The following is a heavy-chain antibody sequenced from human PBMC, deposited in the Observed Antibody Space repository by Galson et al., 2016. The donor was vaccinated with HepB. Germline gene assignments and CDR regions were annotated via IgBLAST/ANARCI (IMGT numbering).Heavy chain of an antibody. CDR3: VRDGPSGNEAFDI. CDR2: TYYRSEWYY. J-gene: IGHJ3*02. V-gene: IGHV6-1*01. CDR1: GDSVSNNRAA. Sequence: CAISGDSVSNNRAAWNWIRQSPSRGLERLGRTYYRSEWYYDYATTVQSRITINSDTSKNQFSLQLNSVTPEDTALYYCVRDGPSGNEAFDIWGQGTMVTVSS. D-gene: IGHD6-25*01.